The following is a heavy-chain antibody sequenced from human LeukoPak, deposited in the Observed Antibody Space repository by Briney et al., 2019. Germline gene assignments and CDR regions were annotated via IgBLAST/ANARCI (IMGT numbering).Heavy chain of an antibody. J-gene: IGHJ3*02. CDR2: IYTSGST. CDR1: GGSISSGSDY. CDR3: ARVPRGWSGNAFDI. Sequence: PSETLSLTCTVSGGSISSGSDYWSWIRQPAGKGLEWIGRIYTSGSTNYNPSLKSRVTISLDTSKNHFSLKLSSVTAADTAVYYCARVPRGWSGNAFDIWGQGTMVTVSS. D-gene: IGHD6-19*01. V-gene: IGHV4-61*02.